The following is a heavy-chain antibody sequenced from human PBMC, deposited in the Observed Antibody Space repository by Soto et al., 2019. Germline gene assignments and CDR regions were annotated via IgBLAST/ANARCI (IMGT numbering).Heavy chain of an antibody. J-gene: IGHJ4*02. CDR3: ARGLDGGFDY. V-gene: IGHV1-69*02. Sequence: QVQLVQSGAEVKKPGSSVKVSCKASGGTFSSYTISWVRQAPGQGLEWMGRIIPILGIANYAQKFQGRVTITEDKSTSTAYMELSSLRSEDTAVYYCARGLDGGFDYWGQGTLVTVSS. CDR2: IIPILGIA. CDR1: GGTFSSYT. D-gene: IGHD3-16*01.